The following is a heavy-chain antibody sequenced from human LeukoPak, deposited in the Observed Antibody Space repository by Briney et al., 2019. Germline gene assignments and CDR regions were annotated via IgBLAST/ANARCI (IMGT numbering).Heavy chain of an antibody. J-gene: IGHJ5*02. D-gene: IGHD6-19*01. CDR2: INPNSGGT. CDR3: ARIEYSSGWYPS. Sequence: ASVKVSCKASGYTFTGYYMHWVGQAPGQGLEWMGWINPNSGGTNYAQKFQGRVTMTRDTSISTAYMELSRLRSDDTAVYYCARIEYSSGWYPSWGQGTLVTVSS. V-gene: IGHV1-2*02. CDR1: GYTFTGYY.